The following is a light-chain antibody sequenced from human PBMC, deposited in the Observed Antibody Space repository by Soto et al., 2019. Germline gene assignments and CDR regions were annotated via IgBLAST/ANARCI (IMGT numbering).Light chain of an antibody. CDR1: QSVSSK. CDR3: QQYNNHST. CDR2: GAS. Sequence: EIVMTQSPATLSASPGERATISGRASQSVSSKLAWYQQKPGQAPRLLIYGASTRATGIPARFSGSGSGKEFTLTISSLQAEDFAVYYCQQYNNHSTFGGGTKVEIK. J-gene: IGKJ4*02. V-gene: IGKV3-15*01.